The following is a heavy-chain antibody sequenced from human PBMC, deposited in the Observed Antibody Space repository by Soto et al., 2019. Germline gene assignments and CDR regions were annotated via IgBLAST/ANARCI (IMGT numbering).Heavy chain of an antibody. Sequence: EVQLVESGGGLVKPGGSLRLSCLASGFTFSACTMYWVRQAPGKGLEWVSSISSTGAYIYYAESVRGRFTISRDNAKNSLDLHMNSLGVEDTAVYYCARDYPVLYSSSVDALDIWGRGTLVTVSS. CDR2: ISSTGAYI. J-gene: IGHJ3*02. CDR1: GFTFSACT. V-gene: IGHV3-21*01. D-gene: IGHD6-6*01. CDR3: ARDYPVLYSSSVDALDI.